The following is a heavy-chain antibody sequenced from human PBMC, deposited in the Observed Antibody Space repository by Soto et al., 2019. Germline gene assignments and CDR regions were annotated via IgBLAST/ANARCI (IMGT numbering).Heavy chain of an antibody. CDR2: IYWDDDE. Sequence: GSGPTLVNPTQTLTLTCSFSGFSLSTAGVAVSWIRQPPGKALEWLALIYWDDDERYRPSLMNRLNITKDISKNQVVLTMTNMDPVDTATYYCAHRRFYGSAWPSESWGQGIMVTVSS. V-gene: IGHV2-5*02. J-gene: IGHJ5*02. D-gene: IGHD3-10*01. CDR1: GFSLSTAGVA. CDR3: AHRRFYGSAWPSES.